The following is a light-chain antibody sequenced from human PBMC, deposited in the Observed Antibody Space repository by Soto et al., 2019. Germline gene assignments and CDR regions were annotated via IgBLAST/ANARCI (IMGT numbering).Light chain of an antibody. V-gene: IGKV1D-12*01. CDR2: AAS. Sequence: DIQMTQSPSSMSASVGDRIIITCRASQYISTWLAWYQQKPGEAPKLLIFAASRLHAGVPSRFSGSGSGTDFTLTINNLQPEDFATYYCQQADSFPLTFGGGTKVEVK. CDR3: QQADSFPLT. CDR1: QYISTW. J-gene: IGKJ4*01.